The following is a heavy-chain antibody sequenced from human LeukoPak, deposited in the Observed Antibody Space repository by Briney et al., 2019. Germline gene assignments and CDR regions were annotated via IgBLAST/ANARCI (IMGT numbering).Heavy chain of an antibody. Sequence: SETLSLTCTVSGGSISSYYWSWIRQPPGKGLEWIGYIYYSGSTNYNPSLKSRVTISVDTSKNQFSLKLSSVTAADTAVYYCARRSLFGGYAFDIWGQGTMVTVSS. V-gene: IGHV4-59*01. CDR3: ARRSLFGGYAFDI. J-gene: IGHJ3*02. D-gene: IGHD4-23*01. CDR1: GGSISSYY. CDR2: IYYSGST.